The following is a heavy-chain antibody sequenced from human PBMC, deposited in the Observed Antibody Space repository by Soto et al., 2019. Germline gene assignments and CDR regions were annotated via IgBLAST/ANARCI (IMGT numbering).Heavy chain of an antibody. CDR2: INHSGST. V-gene: IGHV4-34*01. D-gene: IGHD3-10*01. CDR3: AGGGAYYGSGSYYSGRNYYYYYGMDV. CDR1: GGPFSGYY. Sequence: PSETLSLTCAFYGGPFSGYYWGWIRQPPGKGLEWTGQINHSGSTNYNPSLKSRVTTSVDTSKNQFSLKLSSVTAADTAVYYCAGGGAYYGSGSYYSGRNYYYYYGMDVWGQGTPVTVSS. J-gene: IGHJ6*01.